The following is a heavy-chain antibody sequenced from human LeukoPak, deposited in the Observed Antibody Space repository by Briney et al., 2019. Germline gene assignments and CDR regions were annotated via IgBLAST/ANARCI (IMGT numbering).Heavy chain of an antibody. V-gene: IGHV1-18*01. CDR2: ISAYNGNT. CDR3: ARDGHCSSTSCFLYYYYGMDV. J-gene: IGHJ6*02. D-gene: IGHD2-2*01. CDR1: GYTFTSYG. Sequence: ASVKVSCKSSGYTFTSYGISWVRQAPGQGLEWVGWISAYNGNTNYAQKLQGRGTMTTDTSTSTDYMELRSLRSDDTAVYYCARDGHCSSTSCFLYYYYGMDVWGQGTTVTVSS.